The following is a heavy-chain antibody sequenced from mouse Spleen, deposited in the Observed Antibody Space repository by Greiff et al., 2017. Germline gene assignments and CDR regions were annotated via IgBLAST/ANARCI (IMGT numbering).Heavy chain of an antibody. J-gene: IGHJ4*01. Sequence: EVKLQESGAELVRSGASVKLSCTASGFNIKDYYMHWVKQRPEQGLEWIGWIDPENGDTEYAPKFQGKATMTADTSSNTAYLQLSSLTSEDTAVYYCNSYYYGNYAMDYWGQGTSVTVSS. V-gene: IGHV14-4*02. CDR1: GFNIKDYY. CDR3: NSYYYGNYAMDY. CDR2: IDPENGDT. D-gene: IGHD1-1*01.